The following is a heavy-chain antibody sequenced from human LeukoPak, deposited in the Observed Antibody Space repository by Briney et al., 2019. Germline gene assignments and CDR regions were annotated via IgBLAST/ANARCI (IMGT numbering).Heavy chain of an antibody. CDR2: ISDTGATT. Sequence: GGSLRLSCAASGFSFSTYSMSWVRQAPGKGLEWVSVISDTGATTFYADSVKGRFTISRDNSKNTLYLQMSSLRVEDTAVYYCARKDASGTYPLDYWGQGILVTVSS. V-gene: IGHV3-23*01. J-gene: IGHJ4*02. D-gene: IGHD3-10*01. CDR1: GFSFSTYS. CDR3: ARKDASGTYPLDY.